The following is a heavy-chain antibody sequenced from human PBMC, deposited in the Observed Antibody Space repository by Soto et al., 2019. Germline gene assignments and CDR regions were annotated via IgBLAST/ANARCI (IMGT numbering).Heavy chain of an antibody. V-gene: IGHV4-31*01. CDR3: AREQWGFDS. CDR1: GGSITTNGHY. Sequence: QVQLQESGPELVKPSQTLSLTCSVSGGSITTNGHYWTWIRQPPGQGLEWIAYIYYTGNSYLNPSLKSLLSISVDTSKNQFSLELRSVTAADTAVYYCAREQWGFDSWGQGTLVTVSS. CDR2: IYYTGNS. D-gene: IGHD6-19*01. J-gene: IGHJ4*02.